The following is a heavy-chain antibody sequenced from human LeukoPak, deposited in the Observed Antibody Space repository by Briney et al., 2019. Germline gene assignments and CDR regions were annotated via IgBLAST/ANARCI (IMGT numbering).Heavy chain of an antibody. D-gene: IGHD2-15*01. CDR3: ARDRGYCSGGSCSFFDY. CDR2: IYTSGST. CDR1: GGSISSYY. Sequence: PSETLSLTCTVSGGSISSYYWSWIRQPAGKGLEWVGRIYTSGSTNYNPSLKSRVTMSVDTSKNQFSLKLSSVTAADTAVYYCARDRGYCSGGSCSFFDYWGQGTLVIVSS. J-gene: IGHJ4*02. V-gene: IGHV4-4*07.